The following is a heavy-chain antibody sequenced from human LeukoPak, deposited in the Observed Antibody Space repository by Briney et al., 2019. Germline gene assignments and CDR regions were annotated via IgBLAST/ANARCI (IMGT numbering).Heavy chain of an antibody. CDR2: VYHSGTT. J-gene: IGHJ5*02. V-gene: IGHV4-30-2*01. CDR3: ARGWRWFDP. Sequence: PSETLSLTRTVSGGSISSGGYYWSWIRQPPGKGLEWIGYVYHSGTTYSSPSLKSRVTISVDTSKNQFSLKLTSVTAADTAVYYCARGWRWFDPWGQGTLVTVSS. D-gene: IGHD2-15*01. CDR1: GGSISSGGYY.